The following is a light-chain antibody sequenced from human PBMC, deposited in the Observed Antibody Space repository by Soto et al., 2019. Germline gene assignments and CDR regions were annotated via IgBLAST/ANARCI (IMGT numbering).Light chain of an antibody. J-gene: IGLJ3*02. CDR1: SSNIGAGYD. Sequence: QSVLTQPPSVSGAPGQRVTISCTGSSSNIGAGYDVHWYQQLLGTAPKLLMYGNKHRPSGVPDRFSVSKSGTSASLAITGLQADDEAEYYCQSYDTSLSGSVFGGGTKLTVL. CDR2: GNK. CDR3: QSYDTSLSGSV. V-gene: IGLV1-40*01.